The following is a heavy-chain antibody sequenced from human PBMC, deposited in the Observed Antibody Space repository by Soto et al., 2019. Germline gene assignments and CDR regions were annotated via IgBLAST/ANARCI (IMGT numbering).Heavy chain of an antibody. CDR2: IYYSGST. Sequence: LSLTCTVSGGSISSYYWSWIRQPPGKGLEWIGYIYYSGSTNYNPSLKSRVTISVDTSKNQFSLKLSSVTAADTAVYYCARAGIVGATPLDPWGQGTLVTVSS. CDR3: ARAGIVGATPLDP. D-gene: IGHD1-26*01. V-gene: IGHV4-59*01. CDR1: GGSISSYY. J-gene: IGHJ5*02.